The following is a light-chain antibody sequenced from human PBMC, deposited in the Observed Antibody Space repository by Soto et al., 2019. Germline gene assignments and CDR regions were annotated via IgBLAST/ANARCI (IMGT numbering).Light chain of an antibody. Sequence: DIQITQSPSSVSASVGDRVTVTCRASQNIKTWLAWYRQKPGKAPNLLIYGASTLQSGVPSRLSGSGSGTEFTLTIDSLQPEDFGTYYCQQGNSFPFTFGPGTRVD. CDR2: GAS. CDR3: QQGNSFPFT. J-gene: IGKJ3*01. V-gene: IGKV1-12*01. CDR1: QNIKTW.